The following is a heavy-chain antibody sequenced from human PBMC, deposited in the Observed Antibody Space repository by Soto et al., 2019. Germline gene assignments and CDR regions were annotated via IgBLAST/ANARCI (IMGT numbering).Heavy chain of an antibody. CDR1: GFTFSRHG. Sequence: GGSLRLSCVASGFTFSRHGLSWVRQAPGKGLEWVSTINPSGDSTFYADSVKGRLTISRDNSKNTVYLQMNSLSVGDTAVYLCAKVDVSTAGSFDYWGQGALVTVSS. J-gene: IGHJ4*02. D-gene: IGHD6-13*01. V-gene: IGHV3-23*01. CDR2: INPSGDST. CDR3: AKVDVSTAGSFDY.